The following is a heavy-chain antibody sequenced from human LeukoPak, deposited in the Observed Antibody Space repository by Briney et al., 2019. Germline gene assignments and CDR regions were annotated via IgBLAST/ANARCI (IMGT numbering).Heavy chain of an antibody. CDR3: ARDGGGGYAFDI. V-gene: IGHV1-69*13. J-gene: IGHJ3*02. CDR1: GGTFSSYA. Sequence: GASVKVSCKASGGTFSSYAISWVRQAPGQGLEWMGGSIPIFGTANYAQKFQGRVTITADESTSTAYMELSSLRSEDTAVYYCARDGGGGYAFDIWGQGTMVTVSS. CDR2: SIPIFGTA. D-gene: IGHD3-16*01.